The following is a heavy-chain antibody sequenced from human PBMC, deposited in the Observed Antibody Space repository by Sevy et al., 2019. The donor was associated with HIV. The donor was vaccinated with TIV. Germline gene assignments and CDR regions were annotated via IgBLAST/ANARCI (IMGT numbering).Heavy chain of an antibody. J-gene: IGHJ4*02. CDR3: ATVRYYDSSGMKSPYYFDY. V-gene: IGHV1-24*01. CDR1: GYTLTELS. D-gene: IGHD3-22*01. Sequence: ASVKVSCKVSGYTLTELSMHWVRQAPGKGLEWMGGFDPEDGETIYAQKFQGRVTMTEDTSTDTAYMELSSLRSEDTAVDYCATVRYYDSSGMKSPYYFDYWGQGTLVTVSS. CDR2: FDPEDGET.